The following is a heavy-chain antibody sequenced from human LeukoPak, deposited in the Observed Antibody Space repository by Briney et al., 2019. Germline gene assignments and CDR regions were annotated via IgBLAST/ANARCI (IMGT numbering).Heavy chain of an antibody. CDR3: ARGQERLGAFDI. J-gene: IGHJ3*02. V-gene: IGHV4-34*01. CDR1: GGSFNAYY. CDR2: INHGGGT. D-gene: IGHD1-26*01. Sequence: SETLSLTCAVYGGSFNAYYWSWIRQPPGKGLEWIGEINHGGGTNYNPSLKNRVTISLDTSKNQFSLKLSSVTAADTAIYYCARGQERLGAFDIWGQGKMVTVSS.